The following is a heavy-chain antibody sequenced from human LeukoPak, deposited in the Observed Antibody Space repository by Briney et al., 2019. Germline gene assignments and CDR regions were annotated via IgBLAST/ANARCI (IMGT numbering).Heavy chain of an antibody. CDR1: GFTFSSYA. D-gene: IGHD3-9*01. V-gene: IGHV3-23*01. Sequence: GGSLRLSCAASGFTFSSYAMSWVRQAPGKGLEWVSAISGSGGSTYYADSVKGRFTISRDNAKNSLYLQTNSLRAEDTAVYYCARFFMLRYFDWLPYFDYWGQGTLVTVSS. CDR2: ISGSGGST. J-gene: IGHJ4*02. CDR3: ARFFMLRYFDWLPYFDY.